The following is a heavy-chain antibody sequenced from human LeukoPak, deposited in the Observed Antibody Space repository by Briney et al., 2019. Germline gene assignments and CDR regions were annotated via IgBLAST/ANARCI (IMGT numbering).Heavy chain of an antibody. D-gene: IGHD6-19*01. Sequence: GGSLRLSCAASGFTFSSYSMNWVRQAPGKGLEGVSYISSSSSTIYYADSVKGRFTISRDNAKNSLYLQMNSLRAEDTAVYYCARDRGSGWAAYYFDYWGQGTLVTVSS. CDR2: ISSSSSTI. CDR1: GFTFSSYS. V-gene: IGHV3-48*01. CDR3: ARDRGSGWAAYYFDY. J-gene: IGHJ4*02.